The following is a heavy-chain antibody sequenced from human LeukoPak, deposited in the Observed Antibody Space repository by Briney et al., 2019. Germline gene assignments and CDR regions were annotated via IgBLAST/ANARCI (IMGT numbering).Heavy chain of an antibody. CDR2: IWHDGSEK. V-gene: IGHV3-33*06. D-gene: IGHD1-1*01. J-gene: IGHJ4*02. CDR1: GSTISGYA. Sequence: GGSLRLSCVASGSTISGYAMHWVRQAPGKGLEWVAVIWHDGSEKYYGDSVKGRFTISRDNSKNTLYLQMNSLRAEDTAVYYCAKTVHWNYFDYWGQGNLVTVSS. CDR3: AKTVHWNYFDY.